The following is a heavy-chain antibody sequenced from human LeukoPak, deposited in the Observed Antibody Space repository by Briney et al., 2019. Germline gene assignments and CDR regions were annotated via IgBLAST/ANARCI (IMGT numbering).Heavy chain of an antibody. CDR3: TRDGLRAEYYFDF. D-gene: IGHD6-6*01. V-gene: IGHV3-23*01. CDR1: GFTLSSYA. Sequence: GGSLRLSCAASGFTLSSYAMTWVRQAPGRGLEWVSSVDGGGGGTYYADSVKGRFTISRDNSKNALYLQMNSLRAEDTALYYCTRDGLRAEYYFDFWGQGTLVTVSS. CDR2: VDGGGGGT. J-gene: IGHJ4*02.